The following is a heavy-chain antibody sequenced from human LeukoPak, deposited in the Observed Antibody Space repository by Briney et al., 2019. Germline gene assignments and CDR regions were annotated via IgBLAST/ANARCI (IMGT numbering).Heavy chain of an antibody. D-gene: IGHD6-13*01. CDR1: GGSISSYY. CDR2: IYYSGST. V-gene: IGHV4-59*08. J-gene: IGHJ4*02. CDR3: GTGQLAGFDY. Sequence: PSETLSLTCTVSGGSISSYYWSWIRQPPGKGLEWIGYIYYSGSTNYNPSLKSRVTISVDTSKNQFSLKLSSVTAADTAVYYCGTGQLAGFDYWGQGTLVTVSS.